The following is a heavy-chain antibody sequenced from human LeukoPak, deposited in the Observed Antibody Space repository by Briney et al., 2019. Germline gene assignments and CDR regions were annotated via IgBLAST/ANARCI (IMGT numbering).Heavy chain of an antibody. Sequence: GSLRLSCAASGFNFITHGMHWVRQTPGKGLEWVAFIRYDGSNKYYADSVRGRFTISRDNSKNTLYLQMNSLRAEDTAVYYCAKGANWDPFDYWGQGILVTVSS. CDR2: IRYDGSNK. CDR3: AKGANWDPFDY. CDR1: GFNFITHG. V-gene: IGHV3-30*02. D-gene: IGHD7-27*01. J-gene: IGHJ4*02.